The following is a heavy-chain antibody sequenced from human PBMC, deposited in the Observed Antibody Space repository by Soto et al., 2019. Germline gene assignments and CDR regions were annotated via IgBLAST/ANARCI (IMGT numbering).Heavy chain of an antibody. D-gene: IGHD3-10*01. CDR3: ASALGSGSYYNPGY. V-gene: IGHV1-69*13. CDR1: GGTFSSYA. CDR2: IIPIFGTA. Sequence: GASVKVSCKASGGTFSSYAISWVRQAPGQGLEWMGGIIPIFGTANYAQKFQGRVTITADESTSTAYMELSSLRSEDTAMYYCASALGSGSYYNPGYWGQGTLVTVSS. J-gene: IGHJ4*02.